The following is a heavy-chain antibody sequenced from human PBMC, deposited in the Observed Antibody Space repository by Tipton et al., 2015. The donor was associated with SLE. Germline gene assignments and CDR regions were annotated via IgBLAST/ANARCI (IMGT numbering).Heavy chain of an antibody. Sequence: TLSLTCAVYGGSFSGYYWSWIRQPPGKGVEWIGESNPSGSTNYNPSLNSRVPISVDTSKNQLSLKLTSVTAADTSVYYCARGAKERITLVRVRPYYFDYWGQGSLVTVSS. V-gene: IGHV4-34*01. CDR1: GGSFSGYY. CDR2: SNPSGST. CDR3: ARGAKERITLVRVRPYYFDY. J-gene: IGHJ4*01. D-gene: IGHD3-10*01.